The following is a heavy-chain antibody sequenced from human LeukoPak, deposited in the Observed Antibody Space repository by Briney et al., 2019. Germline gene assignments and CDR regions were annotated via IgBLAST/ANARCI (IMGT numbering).Heavy chain of an antibody. V-gene: IGHV3-48*04. Sequence: GGSLRLSCAASGFTFSSYSMNWVRQAPGKGLEWVSYISSSSSTIYYADSVKGRFTISRDNAKNSLYLQMNSLRAEDTAVYYCASGQMVRGVIIEYYFDYWGQGTLVTVSS. CDR2: ISSSSSTI. D-gene: IGHD3-10*01. CDR1: GFTFSSYS. J-gene: IGHJ4*02. CDR3: ASGQMVRGVIIEYYFDY.